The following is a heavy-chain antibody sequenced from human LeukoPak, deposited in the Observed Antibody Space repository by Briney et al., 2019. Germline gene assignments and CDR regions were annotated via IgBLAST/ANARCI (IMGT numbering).Heavy chain of an antibody. Sequence: PGGSLRLSCVASGFPFTRNAMHWVRQAPGKGLEWVAVTSPDGSEQYYADSVKGRFTISRDNSKNTVFLQMNSLTTEDTALYSCFTGNEFYYDSWGQGTLVTVSS. V-gene: IGHV3-30*01. CDR1: GFPFTRNA. J-gene: IGHJ4*02. CDR2: TSPDGSEQ. CDR3: FTGNEFYYDS. D-gene: IGHD1-14*01.